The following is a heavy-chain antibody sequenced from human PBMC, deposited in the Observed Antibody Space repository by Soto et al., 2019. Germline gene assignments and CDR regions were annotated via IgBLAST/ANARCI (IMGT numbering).Heavy chain of an antibody. D-gene: IGHD6-19*01. V-gene: IGHV4-59*01. CDR2: IYYSGST. J-gene: IGHJ4*02. Sequence: PSETLSLTCTVSGGSISSYYWSWIRQPPGKGLEWIGYIYYSGSTNYNPSLKSRVTISVDTSKNQFSLKLSSVTAADTAVYYCASHAYSSGWYADYWGQGTLVTSPQ. CDR3: ASHAYSSGWYADY. CDR1: GGSISSYY.